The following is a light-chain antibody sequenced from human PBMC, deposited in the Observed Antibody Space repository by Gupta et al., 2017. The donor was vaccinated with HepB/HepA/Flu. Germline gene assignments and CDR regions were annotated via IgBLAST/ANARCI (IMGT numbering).Light chain of an antibody. CDR3: GAYAGTTTFVYV. V-gene: IGLV2-8*01. CDR1: SSDLGGYKS. CDR2: EVN. J-gene: IGLJ1*01. Sequence: SALTQPPFASGSPGQSITISCTGISSDLGGYKSVSWYQQHPGKVPKLIISEVNKRHSGVPDRFSGSTSGNTASMTVSGLRAEDEADYYCGAYAGTTTFVYVFGTGTKVTVL.